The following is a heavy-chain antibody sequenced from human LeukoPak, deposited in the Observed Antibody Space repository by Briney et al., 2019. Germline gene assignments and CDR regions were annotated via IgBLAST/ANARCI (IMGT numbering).Heavy chain of an antibody. J-gene: IGHJ4*02. CDR3: ARDRSIVGATKYYFDY. D-gene: IGHD1-26*01. V-gene: IGHV3-48*03. CDR1: GFTFSSYE. CDR2: ISSSGSTI. Sequence: GGSLRLSCAASGFTFSSYEMNWVRQAPGKGLEWASYISSSGSTIYYADSVKGRFTISRDNAKNSLYLQMNSPRAEDTAVYYCARDRSIVGATKYYFDYWGQGTLVTVSS.